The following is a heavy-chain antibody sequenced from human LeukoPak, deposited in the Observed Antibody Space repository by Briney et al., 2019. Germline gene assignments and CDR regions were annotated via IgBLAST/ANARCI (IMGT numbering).Heavy chain of an antibody. CDR3: ARLPDYDFWSGRYYFDY. CDR2: IYPGDSDT. V-gene: IGHV5-51*01. CDR1: GYSFTSYW. Sequence: RGESLKISCKGSGYSFTSYWIGWVRQMPGKGLEWMGIIYPGDSDTRYSPSFQGQVTISADKSISTAYLQWSSLKASDTAMYYCARLPDYDFWSGRYYFDYWGQGTLVTVSS. D-gene: IGHD3-3*01. J-gene: IGHJ4*02.